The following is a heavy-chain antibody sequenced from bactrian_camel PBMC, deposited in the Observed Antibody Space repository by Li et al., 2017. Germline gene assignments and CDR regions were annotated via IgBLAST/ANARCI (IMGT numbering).Heavy chain of an antibody. J-gene: IGHJ4*01. CDR3: VMSGGNEYATY. V-gene: IGHV3S10*01. CDR1: GFPVNRPFSWFA. Sequence: DVQLVESGGGSVQTGGSLTLACAGSGFPVNRPFSWFALTWFREAPGKEREGVAYIDRDGSTKYADSSLGRFTISRDNAKNTVYLQMSSLKPEDTAVYYCVMSGGNEYATYWGQGTQVTVS. CDR2: IDRDGST. D-gene: IGHD1*01.